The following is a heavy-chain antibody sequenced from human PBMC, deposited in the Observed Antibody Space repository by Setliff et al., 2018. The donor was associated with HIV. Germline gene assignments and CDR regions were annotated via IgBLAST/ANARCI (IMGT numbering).Heavy chain of an antibody. V-gene: IGHV1-69-2*01. D-gene: IGHD3-10*01. J-gene: IGHJ4*02. CDR3: ATLDYYGSQTYNLALHY. Sequence: GASVKVSCKASGYTFTDYYMHWVQQAPGKGLEWMGRVDPKNGKTLYAENLRGRITITADTSTDTAYMELNSLRSEDTAMYYCATLDYYGSQTYNLALHYWGQGTLVTVPQ. CDR2: VDPKNGKT. CDR1: GYTFTDYY.